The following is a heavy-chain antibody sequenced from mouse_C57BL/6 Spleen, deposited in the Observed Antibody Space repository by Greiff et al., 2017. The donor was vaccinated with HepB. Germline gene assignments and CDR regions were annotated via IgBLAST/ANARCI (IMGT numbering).Heavy chain of an antibody. V-gene: IGHV1-59*01. CDR2: IDPSDSYT. CDR3: AIITTVDYAMDY. J-gene: IGHJ4*01. CDR1: GYTFTSYW. D-gene: IGHD1-1*01. Sequence: QVQLQQPGAELVRPGTSVKLSCKASGYTFTSYWMHWVKQRPGQGLEWIGVIDPSDSYTNYNQKFKGKATLTVDTSSSTAYMQLSSLTSEDSAVYYCAIITTVDYAMDYWGQGTSVTVSS.